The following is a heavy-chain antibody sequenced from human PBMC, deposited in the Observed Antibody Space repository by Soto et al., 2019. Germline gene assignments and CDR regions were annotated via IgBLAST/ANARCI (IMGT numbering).Heavy chain of an antibody. CDR3: ARGGGEYCSSTSCYPYPLPSYTHYYYYGMDV. J-gene: IGHJ6*02. CDR1: GGSFSGYY. V-gene: IGHV4-34*01. CDR2: INHSGST. Sequence: PSETLSLTCAVYGGSFSGYYWSWIRQPPGKWLEWIGEINHSGSTNYNPSLKSRVTISVDTSKNRFSLKLSSVTAADTAVYYCARGGGEYCSSTSCYPYPLPSYTHYYYYGMDVWGQGXTVTVYS. D-gene: IGHD2-2*01.